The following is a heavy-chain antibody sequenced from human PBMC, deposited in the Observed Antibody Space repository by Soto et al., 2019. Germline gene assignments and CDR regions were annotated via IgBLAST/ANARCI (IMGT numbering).Heavy chain of an antibody. CDR1: GFTFSSYW. D-gene: IGHD6-19*01. V-gene: IGHV3-74*01. CDR3: ARDQTVAGPTTFDY. CDR2: IDDTGSVT. J-gene: IGHJ4*02. Sequence: PXGSRRLSCAASGFTFSSYWMHWVRQTPGKGLVWVSRIDDTGSVTTYADSVKGRFTISRDNAKNMLYLQMNSLRAEDTAVYYCARDQTVAGPTTFDYCGQGTLVTVSS.